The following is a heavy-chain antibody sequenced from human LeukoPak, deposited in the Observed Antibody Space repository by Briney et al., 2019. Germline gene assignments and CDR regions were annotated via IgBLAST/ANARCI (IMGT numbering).Heavy chain of an antibody. J-gene: IGHJ4*02. D-gene: IGHD2-2*01. V-gene: IGHV4-59*01. Sequence: PSETLSLTCTVSGGSISSYYWSWIRQPPGKGLEWIGYIYYSGSTNYNPSLKSRVTISVDTSKNQFSLKLSSVTAADTAVYYCARLGTSLDFDYWGQGTLVTVSS. CDR3: ARLGTSLDFDY. CDR2: IYYSGST. CDR1: GGSISSYY.